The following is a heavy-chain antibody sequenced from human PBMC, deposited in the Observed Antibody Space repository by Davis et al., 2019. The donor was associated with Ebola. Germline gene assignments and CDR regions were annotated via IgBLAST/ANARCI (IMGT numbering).Heavy chain of an antibody. D-gene: IGHD2-2*01. Sequence: AASVKVSCKASGGTFSSYAISWVRQAPGQGLEWMGGIIPIFGTANYAQKFQGRVTITADESTSTAYMELSSLRSEDTAVYYCARDGYQRGWFDPWGQGTLVTVSS. CDR2: IIPIFGTA. V-gene: IGHV1-69*13. CDR1: GGTFSSYA. CDR3: ARDGYQRGWFDP. J-gene: IGHJ5*02.